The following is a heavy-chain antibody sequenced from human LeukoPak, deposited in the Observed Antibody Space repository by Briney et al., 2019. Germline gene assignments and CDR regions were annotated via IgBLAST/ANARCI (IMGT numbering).Heavy chain of an antibody. Sequence: GASVKVPCKASGYTFTSYDINWVRQATGQGLEWMGWMNPNSGNTGYAQKFQGRVTMTRNTSISTAYMELSSLRSEDTAVYYCARGRSITIFGVVIMGGRGYYYMDVWGKGTTVTVSS. CDR3: ARGRSITIFGVVIMGGRGYYYMDV. V-gene: IGHV1-8*01. J-gene: IGHJ6*03. CDR2: MNPNSGNT. D-gene: IGHD3-3*01. CDR1: GYTFTSYD.